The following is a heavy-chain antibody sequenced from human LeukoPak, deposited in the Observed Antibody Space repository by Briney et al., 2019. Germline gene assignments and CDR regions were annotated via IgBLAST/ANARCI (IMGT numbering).Heavy chain of an antibody. J-gene: IGHJ5*02. V-gene: IGHV4-59*12. D-gene: IGHD2-2*01. CDR3: ARRGYCSSTSCSRHNWFDP. Sequence: PSETLSLTCTVSGGSISSYYWSWIRQPPGKGLEWIGYIYYSGSTNYNPSLKSRVTISVDTSKNQFSLELSSVTAADTAVYYCARRGYCSSTSCSRHNWFDPWGQGTLVTVSS. CDR2: IYYSGST. CDR1: GGSISSYY.